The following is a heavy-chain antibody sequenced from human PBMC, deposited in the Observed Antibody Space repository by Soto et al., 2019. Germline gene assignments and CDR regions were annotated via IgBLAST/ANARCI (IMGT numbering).Heavy chain of an antibody. J-gene: IGHJ6*02. CDR1: GYTFTGYY. CDR3: ARDLSEYSYGYSYYYYYGMDV. Sequence: ASVKVSCKASGYTFTGYYMHWVRQAPGQGLEWMGLINPNSGGTNYAQKFQGRVTMTRDTSISTAYMELSRLRSDDTAVYYCARDLSEYSYGYSYYYYYGMDVWGQGTTVTVSS. D-gene: IGHD5-18*01. V-gene: IGHV1-2*02. CDR2: INPNSGGT.